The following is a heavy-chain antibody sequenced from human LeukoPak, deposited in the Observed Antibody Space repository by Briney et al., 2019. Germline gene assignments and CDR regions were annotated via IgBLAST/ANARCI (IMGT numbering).Heavy chain of an antibody. D-gene: IGHD6-19*01. CDR3: ARVPVADDNWFDP. V-gene: IGHV1-69*05. Sequence: ASVKVSCKASGGTFSSYAISWVRQAPGQGLEWMGGIIPIFGTANYAQKFQGRVTITTDESTSTAYMELSGLRSEDTAVYYCARVPVADDNWFDPWGQGTLVTVSS. CDR2: IIPIFGTA. J-gene: IGHJ5*02. CDR1: GGTFSSYA.